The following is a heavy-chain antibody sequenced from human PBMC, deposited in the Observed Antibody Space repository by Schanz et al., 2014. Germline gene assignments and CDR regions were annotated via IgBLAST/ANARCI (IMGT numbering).Heavy chain of an antibody. J-gene: IGHJ5*02. Sequence: EVQLLESGGGLVQPGGSLRLSCAASGFTFGDYAMTWVRQAPGKGLEWVSSFNDGGVNKYYADSVKGRFTISSDNSKSTLYLQMSGLRAEDTAVDCCAKAADWPVTRFDPWGQGTLVTVSS. D-gene: IGHD3-9*01. CDR3: AKAADWPVTRFDP. CDR2: FNDGGVNK. CDR1: GFTFGDYA. V-gene: IGHV3-23*01.